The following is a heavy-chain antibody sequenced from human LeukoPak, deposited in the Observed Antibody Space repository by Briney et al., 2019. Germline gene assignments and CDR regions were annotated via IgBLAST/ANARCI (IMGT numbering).Heavy chain of an antibody. CDR2: ISGSGGST. D-gene: IGHD1-14*01. V-gene: IGHV3-23*01. Sequence: GGSLRLSCAASGFTFSSYAMSWVRQAPGKGLEWVSAISGSGGSTYYADSVKGRFTISRDNSKNTLYLQMNSLRAEDTAVYYCARDGTQPSYAFDIWGQGTMVTVSS. J-gene: IGHJ3*02. CDR1: GFTFSSYA. CDR3: ARDGTQPSYAFDI.